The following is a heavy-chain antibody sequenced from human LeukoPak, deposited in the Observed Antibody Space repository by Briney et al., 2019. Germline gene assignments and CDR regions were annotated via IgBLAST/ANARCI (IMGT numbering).Heavy chain of an antibody. J-gene: IGHJ4*02. D-gene: IGHD6-19*01. V-gene: IGHV1-18*01. CDR2: ISAYNGNT. CDR1: GHTFTSYG. Sequence: ASVKVSCKASGHTFTSYGISWVRQAPGQGLEWMGWISAYNGNTNYAQKLQGRVTMTTDTSTSPAYMELRSLRSDDTAVYYCARDLRIAVAGPFDYWGQGTLVTVSS. CDR3: ARDLRIAVAGPFDY.